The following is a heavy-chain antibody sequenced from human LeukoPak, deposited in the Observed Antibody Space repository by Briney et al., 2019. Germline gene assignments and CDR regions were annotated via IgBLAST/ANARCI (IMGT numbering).Heavy chain of an antibody. CDR2: IYYSGST. CDR3: ARGVIQLSTDAFDI. Sequence: SETLSLTCTVSGGSISGYYWSWIRQPPGKGLEWIGYIYYSGSTNYNPSLKSRVTISVDTSKNQFSLKLSSVTAADTAVYYCARGVIQLSTDAFDIWGQGTMVIVSS. J-gene: IGHJ3*02. D-gene: IGHD5-18*01. V-gene: IGHV4-59*01. CDR1: GGSISGYY.